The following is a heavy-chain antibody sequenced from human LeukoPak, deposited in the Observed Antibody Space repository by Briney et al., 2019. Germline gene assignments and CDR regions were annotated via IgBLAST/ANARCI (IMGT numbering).Heavy chain of an antibody. CDR3: ARGGWFGELLSPFYYYYGMDV. J-gene: IGHJ6*04. CDR2: IYYSGST. Sequence: SQTLSLTCTVSGGSISSGDYYWSWIRQPPGKGLEWIGYIYYSGSTYYNPSLKGRVTISVDTSKNQFSLKLSSVTAADTAVYYCARGGWFGELLSPFYYYYGMDVWGKGTTVTVSS. CDR1: GGSISSGDYY. V-gene: IGHV4-30-4*01. D-gene: IGHD3-10*01.